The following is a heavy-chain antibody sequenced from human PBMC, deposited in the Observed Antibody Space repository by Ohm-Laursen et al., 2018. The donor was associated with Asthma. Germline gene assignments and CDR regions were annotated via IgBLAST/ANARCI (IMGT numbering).Heavy chain of an antibody. J-gene: IGHJ6*02. D-gene: IGHD4-11*01. V-gene: IGHV3-11*01. CDR2: IGPSGRDM. CDR1: GFTFTDSY. CDR3: SRDPRRLPF. Sequence: SLRLSCAASGFTFTDSYMSWIRQAPGKGLESISYIGPSGRDMMYVDSVKGRFSISRDNARNSLYLQMNNLRAEDTAVYYCSRDPRRLPFWGQGTTVIVSS.